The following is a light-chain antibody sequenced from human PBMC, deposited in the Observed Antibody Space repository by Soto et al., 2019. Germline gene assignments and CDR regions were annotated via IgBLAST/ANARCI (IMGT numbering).Light chain of an antibody. V-gene: IGLV2-14*01. Sequence: QSVLTQPPSASGSPGQSVTISCTGTSSDVGAYKYVSWYQQHPGKAPKLMIYDVSNRPSGVSNRFSGSKSGNTASLTISGLQAEDEADYYCSSYTSSSTLLYVFGTGTKVTVL. J-gene: IGLJ1*01. CDR3: SSYTSSSTLLYV. CDR2: DVS. CDR1: SSDVGAYKY.